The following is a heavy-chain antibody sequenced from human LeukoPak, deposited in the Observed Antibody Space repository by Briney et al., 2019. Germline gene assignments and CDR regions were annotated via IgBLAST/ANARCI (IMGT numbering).Heavy chain of an antibody. CDR2: MHYSGST. D-gene: IGHD6-19*01. V-gene: IGHV4-39*07. J-gene: IGHJ4*02. Sequence: PSEPLSLTCSVSGGFITKNGYYWGWIRQSPETGLEWIGSMHYSGSTYYNPSLNSRVTISVDTSKNQFSLKLTSVTAADTAVYYCCGSGWFAGPFGYWGQGALVTVSS. CDR3: CGSGWFAGPFGY. CDR1: GGFITKNGYY.